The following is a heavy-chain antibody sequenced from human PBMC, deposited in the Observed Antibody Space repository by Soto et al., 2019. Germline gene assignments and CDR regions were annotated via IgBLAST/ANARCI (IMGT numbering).Heavy chain of an antibody. CDR3: ARVGRVAGMPFDAFDI. Sequence: EVQLVESGGGLVKPGGSLRLSCAASGFTFSSYSMNWVRQAPGKGLEWVSSISSSSSYIYYADSVKGRFTISRDNAKNSLYLQMNSLRAEDTAVYYCARVGRVAGMPFDAFDIWGQGTMVTVSS. D-gene: IGHD6-19*01. J-gene: IGHJ3*02. V-gene: IGHV3-21*01. CDR2: ISSSSSYI. CDR1: GFTFSSYS.